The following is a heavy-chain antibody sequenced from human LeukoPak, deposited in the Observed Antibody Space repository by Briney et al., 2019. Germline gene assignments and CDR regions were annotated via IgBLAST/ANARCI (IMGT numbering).Heavy chain of an antibody. CDR3: VRGVDSSGSLDY. CDR1: GFTFRSYS. V-gene: IGHV3-21*01. D-gene: IGHD6-19*01. J-gene: IGHJ4*02. Sequence: PGRSLRLSCAASGFTFRSYSMNWVRQAPGKGLEWVSSINSRSDYISYADSVKGRFTISRDNAKTSLYLQMNSLRAEDTAAYYCVRGVDSSGSLDYWGQGTLVTVSS. CDR2: INSRSDYI.